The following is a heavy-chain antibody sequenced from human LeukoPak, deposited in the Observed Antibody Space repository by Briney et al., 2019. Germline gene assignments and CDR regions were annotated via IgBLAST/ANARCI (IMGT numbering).Heavy chain of an antibody. D-gene: IGHD3-10*01. CDR1: GGSFSGYY. J-gene: IGHJ4*02. Sequence: SETLSLTCAVYGGSFSGYYWSWIRQPPGKGLEWIGEINHSGSTNYNPSLKSRVTISVDTSKNQFSLKLSSVTAADTAVYYCARHADYYGSGSYPDYWGQGTLVTVSS. V-gene: IGHV4-34*01. CDR3: ARHADYYGSGSYPDY. CDR2: INHSGST.